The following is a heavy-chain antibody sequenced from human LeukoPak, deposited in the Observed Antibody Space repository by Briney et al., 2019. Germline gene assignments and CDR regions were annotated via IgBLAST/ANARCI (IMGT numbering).Heavy chain of an antibody. CDR1: GYSFNTFM. CDR3: VRHNTGADY. CDR2: VYPLDSET. J-gene: IGHJ4*02. D-gene: IGHD1-14*01. V-gene: IGHV5-51*01. Sequence: GASLKISCQTSGYSFNTFMIAWVRPAPGRGLEWMGLVYPLDSETRYGPSFQGQVTISADKSTSSAFLQWDSLKASDTAMYYCVRHNTGADYWGQGTLVTVSS.